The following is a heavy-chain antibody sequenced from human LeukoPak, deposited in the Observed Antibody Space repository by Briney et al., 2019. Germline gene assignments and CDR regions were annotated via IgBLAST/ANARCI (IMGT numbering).Heavy chain of an antibody. CDR2: ISGSGGST. Sequence: GGSLRLSCAASGFTFSSYAMSWVRQAPGKGLEWVSTISGSGGSTYYADSVKGRFTISRDISKNTLFLQMNSLRAGDTAVYYCARPVGISNRVMEDYWGHGTLVTVSS. J-gene: IGHJ4*01. V-gene: IGHV3-23*01. CDR1: GFTFSSYA. CDR3: ARPVGISNRVMEDY. D-gene: IGHD3-16*02.